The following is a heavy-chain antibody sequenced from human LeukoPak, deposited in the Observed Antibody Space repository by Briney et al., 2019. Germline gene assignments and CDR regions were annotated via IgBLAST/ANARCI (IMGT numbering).Heavy chain of an antibody. V-gene: IGHV3-23*01. CDR2: MSASGSHT. D-gene: IGHD1/OR15-1a*01. CDR3: AKVRSGNNYSFDY. J-gene: IGHJ4*02. CDR1: GFTFSDFA. Sequence: GGSLRLSCAASGFTFSDFAMSWVRQAPGKGLEWVSGMSASGSHTHSADFVKGRFTISRDNFKNTLYLQMNGLRVEDTAVYYCAKVRSGNNYSFDYWGQGTLVTVSS.